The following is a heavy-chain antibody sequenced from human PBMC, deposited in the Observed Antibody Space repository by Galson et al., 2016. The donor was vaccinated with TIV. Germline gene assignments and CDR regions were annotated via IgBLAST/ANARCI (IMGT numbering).Heavy chain of an antibody. CDR2: ISGGGGST. Sequence: SLRLPCAASGFTFSIFAMTWVRQAPGMGLEWVSAISGGGGSTYYADSVKGRFTISRDNPKNTLFLQMNSLRAEDTAVYYCTKVPSSGFSYYYGLDVWGQGTTVTVSS. CDR3: TKVPSSGFSYYYGLDV. D-gene: IGHD3-22*01. V-gene: IGHV3-23*01. CDR1: GFTFSIFA. J-gene: IGHJ6*02.